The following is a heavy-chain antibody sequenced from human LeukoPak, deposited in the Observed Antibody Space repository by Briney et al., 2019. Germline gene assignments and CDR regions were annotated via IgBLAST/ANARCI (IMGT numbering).Heavy chain of an antibody. Sequence: GGSLRLSCAASGFTLNDFYMSWIRQAPGKGLEWVSDIGSSDNIISYEDSVKGRFTISRDIAKNSLYLQVNSLRVEDTAVYYCAREVVAGTFDSWGQGTLVTVSS. CDR3: AREVVAGTFDS. J-gene: IGHJ4*02. CDR2: IGSSDNII. CDR1: GFTLNDFY. V-gene: IGHV3-11*01. D-gene: IGHD6-19*01.